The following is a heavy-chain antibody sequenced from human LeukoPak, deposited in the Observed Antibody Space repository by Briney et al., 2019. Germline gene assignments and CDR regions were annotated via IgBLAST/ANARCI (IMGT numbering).Heavy chain of an antibody. CDR3: ARDPGEQYNWFDP. J-gene: IGHJ5*02. CDR1: GVTFSSYA. Sequence: GGSLRRSCAASGVTFSSYAMSWVRQAPGKGLEWVSAISGSGGSTYYADSVKGRFTISRDNSKNTLYLQMNSLRAEDTAVYYCARDPGEQYNWFDPWGQGTLVTVSS. D-gene: IGHD3-10*01. CDR2: ISGSGGST. V-gene: IGHV3-23*01.